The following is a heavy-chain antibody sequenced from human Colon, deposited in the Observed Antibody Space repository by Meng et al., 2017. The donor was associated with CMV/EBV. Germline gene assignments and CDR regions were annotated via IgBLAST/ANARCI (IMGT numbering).Heavy chain of an antibody. J-gene: IGHJ4*02. V-gene: IGHV4-59*11. D-gene: IGHD1-1*01. CDR2: VYYSGSA. CDR1: GDSIRSHY. CDR3: ARGLGHASNNSHDY. Sequence: SETLSLTCTVSGDSIRSHYWSWIRQPPGKGLEWMGYVYYSGSATHSPSLRSRVSISVDTSKNQFSLNLRSVTAADTAMYFCARGLGHASNNSHDYWGQGTLVTVSS.